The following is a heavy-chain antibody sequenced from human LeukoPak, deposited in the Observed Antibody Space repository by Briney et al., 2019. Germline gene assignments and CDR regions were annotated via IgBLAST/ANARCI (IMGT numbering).Heavy chain of an antibody. CDR1: GYTFTSYY. CDR2: INPGGDNT. Sequence: ASVKVSCKASGYTFTSYYMHWVRQAPGQRLEWMGLINPGGDNTDYAQNFQGRLTMTSDTSARTVYMELSSLRSDDTAVYYCARIRDGYNDAYDIWGQGTLVTVPS. D-gene: IGHD5-24*01. CDR3: ARIRDGYNDAYDI. V-gene: IGHV1-46*01. J-gene: IGHJ3*02.